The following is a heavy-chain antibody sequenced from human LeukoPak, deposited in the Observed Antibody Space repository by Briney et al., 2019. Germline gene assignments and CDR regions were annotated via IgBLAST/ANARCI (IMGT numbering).Heavy chain of an antibody. D-gene: IGHD1-26*01. Sequence: PSETLSLTCTVSGGSMSSSSYYWGWIRQPPGKGLEWIGNIYYSGTYYNPSLKSRVTIFIDTSKNQFSLKLSSVTVADTAVYYCARVGGTNYYYYGMDVWGQGTTVTVTS. CDR3: ARVGGTNYYYYGMDV. CDR1: GGSMSSSSYY. J-gene: IGHJ6*02. CDR2: IYYSGT. V-gene: IGHV4-39*01.